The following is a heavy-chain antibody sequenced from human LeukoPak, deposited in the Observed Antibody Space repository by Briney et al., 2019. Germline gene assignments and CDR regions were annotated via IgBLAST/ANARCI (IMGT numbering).Heavy chain of an antibody. CDR2: ISTHNGNT. J-gene: IGHJ5*02. CDR3: ARDVPGSIGTTARFDP. D-gene: IGHD1-1*01. Sequence: ASVTVSCTSSGYTSSNYGISWMRQAPGQGLEWMGWISTHNGNTNYAQKFQGRVTMTTDKSTSTAYMELRSLTSDDTAVYYCARDVPGSIGTTARFDPWGQGTLVTVSS. V-gene: IGHV1-18*01. CDR1: GYTSSNYG.